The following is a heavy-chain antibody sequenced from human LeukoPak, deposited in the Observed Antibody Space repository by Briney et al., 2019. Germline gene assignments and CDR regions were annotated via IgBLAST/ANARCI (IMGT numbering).Heavy chain of an antibody. CDR1: GGSISSYY. CDR3: AKCIGNYFFDY. Sequence: SETLSLTCTVSGGSISSYYWSWIRQPPGKGLEWIGYIYYSGSTNYNPSLKSRVTISVDTSENQFSLKLSSVTAADTAMYYCAKCIGNYFFDYWGQGTLVTVSS. D-gene: IGHD1-7*01. V-gene: IGHV4-59*08. J-gene: IGHJ4*02. CDR2: IYYSGST.